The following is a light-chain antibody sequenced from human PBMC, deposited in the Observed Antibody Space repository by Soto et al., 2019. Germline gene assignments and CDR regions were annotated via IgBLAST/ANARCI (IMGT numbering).Light chain of an antibody. CDR1: RDIGKY. Sequence: DIQMTQSPSSLSASVGDRVTITCQASRDIGKYLNWFQEKPWKAPKLLIYDASNLQTGVPSRFSGSGSGTDFTLTISSLQPEDFATYYCQRYDSLPPTFGQGTRLEIK. CDR3: QRYDSLPPT. V-gene: IGKV1-33*01. CDR2: DAS. J-gene: IGKJ5*01.